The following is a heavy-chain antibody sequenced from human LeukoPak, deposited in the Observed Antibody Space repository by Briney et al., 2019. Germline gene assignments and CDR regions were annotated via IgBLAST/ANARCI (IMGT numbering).Heavy chain of an antibody. V-gene: IGHV3-23*01. CDR2: ISGSGGST. J-gene: IGHJ4*02. Sequence: SGGSLRLSCAASGFTFSSYAMSWVRQAPGKGLEWVSAISGSGGSTYYADSVKGRFTISRDNSKNTLYLQMNSLRAEDTAVYYCAKGAGSDILTGYNTFDYWGQGTLVTVSS. D-gene: IGHD3-9*01. CDR3: AKGAGSDILTGYNTFDY. CDR1: GFTFSSYA.